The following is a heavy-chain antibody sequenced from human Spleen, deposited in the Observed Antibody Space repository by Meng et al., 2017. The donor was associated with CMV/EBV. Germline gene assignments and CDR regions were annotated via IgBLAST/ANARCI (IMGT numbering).Heavy chain of an antibody. J-gene: IGHJ4*02. CDR3: AKDIYSNYGGY. CDR1: GFTFSSYA. D-gene: IGHD4-11*01. V-gene: IGHV3-23*01. CDR2: ISGSGGST. Sequence: EGSLRLSCAASGFTFSSYAMSWVRQAPGKGLEWVSAISGSGGSTYYADSVKGRFTISRDNSKNTLYLQMNSLRAEDTAVYYCAKDIYSNYGGYWGQGTLVTVSS.